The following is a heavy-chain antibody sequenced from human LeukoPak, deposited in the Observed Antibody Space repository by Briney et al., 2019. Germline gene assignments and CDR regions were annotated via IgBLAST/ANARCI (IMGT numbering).Heavy chain of an antibody. CDR3: ARGRYYGSGSYYMFDY. CDR2: INHSGST. J-gene: IGHJ4*02. Sequence: SETLSLTCAVYGGSFSGYYWSWIRQPPGKGLEWIGEINHSGSTNYNPSLKSRVTISVDTSKNQFSLKLSSVTAADTAVYYCARGRYYGSGSYYMFDYWGQGTLVTASS. D-gene: IGHD3-10*01. CDR1: GGSFSGYY. V-gene: IGHV4-34*01.